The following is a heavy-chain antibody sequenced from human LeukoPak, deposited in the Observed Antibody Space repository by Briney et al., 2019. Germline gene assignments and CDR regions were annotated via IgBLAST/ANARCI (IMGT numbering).Heavy chain of an antibody. CDR1: GFTLSSYS. V-gene: IGHV3-21*01. Sequence: PGGSLRLSCAASGFTLSSYSMNWVRQAPGKGLEWVSSISSSSSYIYYADSVKGRFTISRDNAKNSLYLQMNSLRAEDTAVYYCVVVCSSTSCYAGLDYWGQGTLVTVSS. CDR3: VVVCSSTSCYAGLDY. J-gene: IGHJ4*02. CDR2: ISSSSSYI. D-gene: IGHD2-2*01.